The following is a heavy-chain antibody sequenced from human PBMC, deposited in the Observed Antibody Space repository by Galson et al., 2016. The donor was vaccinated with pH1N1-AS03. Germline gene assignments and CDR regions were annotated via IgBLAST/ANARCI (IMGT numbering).Heavy chain of an antibody. J-gene: IGHJ4*02. CDR2: VNGDGSST. CDR1: GFTFSNLW. V-gene: IGHV3-74*01. D-gene: IGHD3-10*01. CDR3: ATGRGYYYEY. Sequence: SLRLSCAASGFTFSNLWMHWVRQGPGKGLVWVARVNGDGSSTTYADSMKGRFTVSRDNAKNTVYLQMISLRAEDTAVYYCATGRGYYYEYWGQGTLVTVSS.